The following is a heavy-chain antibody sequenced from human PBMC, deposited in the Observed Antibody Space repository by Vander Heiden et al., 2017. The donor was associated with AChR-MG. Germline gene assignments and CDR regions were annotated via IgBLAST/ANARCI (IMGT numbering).Heavy chain of an antibody. V-gene: IGHV4-38-2*01. D-gene: IGHD3-10*01. Sequence: QVRLQESGPGLVKPSETLSLTCSMSGESFRNYWAWLRQAPGKGLEWIGSITHSGTRYFSPSLRSRATTSVDPSKKQLFLRLTSVTAADTAVYYCASISASADWFFDFWGRGTLVTVSS. CDR3: ASISASADWFFDF. J-gene: IGHJ2*01. CDR1: GESFRNY. CDR2: ITHSGTR.